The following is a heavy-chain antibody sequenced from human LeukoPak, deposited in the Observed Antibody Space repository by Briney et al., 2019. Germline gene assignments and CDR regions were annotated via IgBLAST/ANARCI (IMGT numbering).Heavy chain of an antibody. CDR3: ARDQQWELLDY. D-gene: IGHD1-26*01. V-gene: IGHV3-48*03. CDR1: GFTFSRCA. J-gene: IGHJ4*02. Sequence: PGGSLRLSCEASGFTFSRCAMSWVRQAPGKGLEWVSYISSSGTAIYYADSVKGRFTISRDNAKNSLYLQMNSLRVEDTAVYYCARDQQWELLDYWGQGTLVTVSS. CDR2: ISSSGTAI.